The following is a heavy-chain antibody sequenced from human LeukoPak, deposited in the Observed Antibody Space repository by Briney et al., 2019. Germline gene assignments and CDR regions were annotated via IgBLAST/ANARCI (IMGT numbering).Heavy chain of an antibody. V-gene: IGHV4-4*07. D-gene: IGHD6-6*01. Sequence: SETLSLTCTVSGGSISSYYWSWIRQPAGKGLEWIGRIYTSGSTNYSPSLKSRVTMSVDTSKNQFSLKLSSVTAADTAVYYCASGIEYSSSDYWGQGTLVTVSS. J-gene: IGHJ4*02. CDR2: IYTSGST. CDR1: GGSISSYY. CDR3: ASGIEYSSSDY.